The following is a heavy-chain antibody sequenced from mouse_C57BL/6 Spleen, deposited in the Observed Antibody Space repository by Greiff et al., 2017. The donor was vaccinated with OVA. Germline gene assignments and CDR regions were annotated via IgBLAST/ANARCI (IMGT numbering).Heavy chain of an antibody. CDR2: IHPNSGST. J-gene: IGHJ4*01. V-gene: IGHV1-64*01. D-gene: IGHD3-2*02. CDR3: ARSAAQAYAMDY. Sequence: QVQLKQPGAELVKPGASVKLSCKASGYTFTSYWMHWVKQRPGQGLEWIGMIHPNSGSTNYNEKFKSKATLTVDKSSSTAYMQLSSLTSEDSAVYYCARSAAQAYAMDYWGQGTSVTVSS. CDR1: GYTFTSYW.